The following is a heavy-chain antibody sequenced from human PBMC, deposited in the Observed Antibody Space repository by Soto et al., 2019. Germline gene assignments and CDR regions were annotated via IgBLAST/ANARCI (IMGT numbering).Heavy chain of an antibody. V-gene: IGHV1-69*06. Sequence: SVKVSCKASGGSLSTNPISWVRQAPGQGLEWMGGTGSGTGPGNHAQKFQGRLTVTADKSTSTVYMELTNLSSEDTAVYYCARRDSGGFYRFFDSWGQGTLVTVS. CDR3: ARRDSGGFYRFFDS. D-gene: IGHD2-15*01. CDR2: TGSGTGPG. CDR1: GGSLSTNP. J-gene: IGHJ4*02.